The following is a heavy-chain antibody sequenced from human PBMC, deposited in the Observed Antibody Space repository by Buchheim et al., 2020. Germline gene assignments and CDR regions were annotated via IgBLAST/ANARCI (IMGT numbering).Heavy chain of an antibody. J-gene: IGHJ6*02. V-gene: IGHV3-23*01. CDR3: TKGGSSSSPHYYALDV. D-gene: IGHD6-6*01. Sequence: EVHVLESGGGLVQPGGSLRLSCAASGFTFSSCAMTWVRRAPGKGLEWVSTISDSGSRTFYTESVKGRFTISRDNSKNTLYLQMNSLRAEDTAVYYCTKGGSSSSPHYYALDVWGQGTT. CDR2: ISDSGSRT. CDR1: GFTFSSCA.